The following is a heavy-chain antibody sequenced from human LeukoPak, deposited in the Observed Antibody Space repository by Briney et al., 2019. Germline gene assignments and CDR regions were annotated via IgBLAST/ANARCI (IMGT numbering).Heavy chain of an antibody. CDR2: MAYDGSNK. CDR1: GFTFSDHG. CDR3: AKDKGSASYSTYYFDY. J-gene: IGHJ4*02. V-gene: IGHV3-30*18. Sequence: GRSLRLSCAASGFTFSDHGMHWVRQAPGKGLERVAVMAYDGSNKSYADSVKGRFTISRDNSKNTLYLQMNSLRTEDTAIYYCAKDKGSASYSTYYFDYWGQGTLVTVSS. D-gene: IGHD3-10*01.